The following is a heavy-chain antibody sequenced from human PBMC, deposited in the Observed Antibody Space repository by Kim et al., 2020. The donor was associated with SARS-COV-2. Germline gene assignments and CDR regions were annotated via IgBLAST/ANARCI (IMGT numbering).Heavy chain of an antibody. CDR2: IRSKANSYAT. CDR3: TRAPGTTLAFWAAFV. D-gene: IGHD1-1*01. J-gene: IGHJ3*02. CDR1: GFIFSGSA. V-gene: IGHV3-73*01. Sequence: GGSLRLSCAASGFIFSGSAMHWVRQASGKGLEWVGRIRSKANSYATAYAASVKGRFTISRDDSKTTTYLQMNSLKTEDTAVYYCTRAPGTTLAFWAAFV.